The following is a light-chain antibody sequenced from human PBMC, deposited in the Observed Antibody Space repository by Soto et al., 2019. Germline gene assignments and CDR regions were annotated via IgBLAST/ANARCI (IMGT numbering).Light chain of an antibody. CDR1: STEVGRYNY. CDR3: SSYTSDSTYV. Sequence: QSVLTQPASVSGSPGQSITISFPGTSTEVGRYNYVSWYQQHPGKAPKLMVYDVSNRPSWVSNRFSGSKSGITASLTISGLQAEDEVDYYCSSYTSDSTYVFGTGTKVTVL. CDR2: DVS. V-gene: IGLV2-14*01. J-gene: IGLJ1*01.